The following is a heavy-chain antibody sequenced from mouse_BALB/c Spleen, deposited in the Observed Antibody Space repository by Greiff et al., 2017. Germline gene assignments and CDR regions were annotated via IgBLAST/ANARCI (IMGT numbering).Heavy chain of an antibody. J-gene: IGHJ2*01. CDR1: GFTFSSFG. CDR3: ARFDYDGRGYFDY. V-gene: IGHV5-17*02. CDR2: ISSGSSTI. D-gene: IGHD2-4*01. Sequence: VQLQQSGGGLVQPGGSRKLSCAASGFTFSSFGMHWVRQAPEKGLEWVAYISSGSSTIYYADTVKGRFTISRDNPKNTLFLQMTSLRSEDTAMYYCARFDYDGRGYFDYWGQGTTLTVSS.